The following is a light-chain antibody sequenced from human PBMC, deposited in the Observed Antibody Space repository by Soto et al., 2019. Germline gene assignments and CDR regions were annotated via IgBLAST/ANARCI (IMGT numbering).Light chain of an antibody. J-gene: IGKJ1*01. CDR1: QSVSSN. Sequence: EIVMTQSPATLSVSPGERATLSCRASQSVSSNLAWYQQKPGQAPRLLIYGASTRATGSPARLSGSGSGTDFTLTISSLQSEDFAVYYCKQYNNWPPWTFGQGSKVEIK. V-gene: IGKV3-15*01. CDR3: KQYNNWPPWT. CDR2: GAS.